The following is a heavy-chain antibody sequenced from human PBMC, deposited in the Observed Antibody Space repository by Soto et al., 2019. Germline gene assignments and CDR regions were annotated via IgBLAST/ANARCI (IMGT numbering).Heavy chain of an antibody. V-gene: IGHV4-34*01. CDR1: GGSFSPFY. J-gene: IGHJ4*02. Sequence: QVQLQQWGAGLLKPSETLSLTCAVYGGSFSPFYWSWIRQPPGKGLEWIGEINHSGSTNYNPSLKSRVTVSVDTSKNQFSLKLGSVTAADTAMYYCARGRDYWGQGTLVTVSS. CDR3: ARGRDY. CDR2: INHSGST.